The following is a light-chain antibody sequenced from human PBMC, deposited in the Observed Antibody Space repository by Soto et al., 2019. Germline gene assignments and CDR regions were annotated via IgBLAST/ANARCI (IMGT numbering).Light chain of an antibody. CDR3: SSYTNINTRACV. Sequence: QSVLTHPASGSGSPGGSISISCTGTSCDIGSYNRVSWYQQHPGKAPKLIIYEVTDRPSGVSNRFSGSKSGNTASLTISGLQAEDEAEYYCSSYTNINTRACVFGTGTKVTVL. CDR2: EVT. J-gene: IGLJ1*01. CDR1: SCDIGSYNR. V-gene: IGLV2-14*01.